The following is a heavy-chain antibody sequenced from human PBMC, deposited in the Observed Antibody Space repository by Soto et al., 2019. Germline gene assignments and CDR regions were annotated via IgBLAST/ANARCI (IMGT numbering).Heavy chain of an antibody. CDR1: EFTFSSYG. CDR3: AKVILGIKGQTWARTGGLDY. J-gene: IGHJ4*02. D-gene: IGHD1-26*01. Sequence: GGSLRLSCAASEFTFSSYGMHWVRQAPGKGLEWVAVISYDGSNKYYADSVKGRFTISRDNSKNTLYLQMNSLRAEDTAVYYCAKVILGIKGQTWARTGGLDYWGQGTLVTV. CDR2: ISYDGSNK. V-gene: IGHV3-30*18.